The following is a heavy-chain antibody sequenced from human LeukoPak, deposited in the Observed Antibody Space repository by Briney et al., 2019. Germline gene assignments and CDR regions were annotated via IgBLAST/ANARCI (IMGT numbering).Heavy chain of an antibody. CDR1: GGTFTSYA. D-gene: IGHD2-21*01. Sequence: SVKVSCNASGGTFTSYAISWARQAPGQGLEWMGGIIPSFSTANYAQKFQGRVTITADESTSTAYTELSSLRSEDTAVYYCARVDTYCGGDCYDPTNFDYWGQGTLVTVSS. CDR2: IIPSFSTA. CDR3: ARVDTYCGGDCYDPTNFDY. J-gene: IGHJ4*02. V-gene: IGHV1-69*13.